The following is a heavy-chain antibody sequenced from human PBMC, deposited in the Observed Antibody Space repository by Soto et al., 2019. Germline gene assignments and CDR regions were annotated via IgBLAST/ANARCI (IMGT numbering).Heavy chain of an antibody. Sequence: PGGSLRLSCAAPGFTFRSNWMSWVRQAPGKGLEWVANIKQDGSEKYYEDSVKGRFTISRDNAKNSLYLQMNSLRAEDTAVYYCATSGGGWLQPPVWGQGTLVTVSS. V-gene: IGHV3-7*03. CDR1: GFTFRSNW. J-gene: IGHJ4*02. D-gene: IGHD5-12*01. CDR3: ATSGGGWLQPPV. CDR2: IKQDGSEK.